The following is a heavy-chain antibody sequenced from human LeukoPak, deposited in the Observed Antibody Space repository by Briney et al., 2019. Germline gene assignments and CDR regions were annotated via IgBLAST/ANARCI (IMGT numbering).Heavy chain of an antibody. CDR2: ISGGDTT. J-gene: IGHJ4*02. CDR3: AKDRVWGYASNFDY. CDR1: GFTFDIYA. V-gene: IGHV3-23*01. D-gene: IGHD3-16*01. Sequence: GALRLSCVASGFTFDIYAMSWVRQAPGKGLEWVSFISGGDTTFYADSVKGRFTLSRDNSKNTLYLQMNSLRAEDTAVYFCAKDRVWGYASNFDYWGQGTLVAVSS.